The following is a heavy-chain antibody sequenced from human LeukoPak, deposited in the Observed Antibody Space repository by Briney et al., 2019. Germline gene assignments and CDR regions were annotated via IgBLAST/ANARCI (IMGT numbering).Heavy chain of an antibody. Sequence: GGSLRLSCAVSGFTFSSYEMNWVRQAPGKGLEWVSYISSSGSTIYYTDSVKGRFTISRDNARNSLDLQMNSLRAEDTAVYYCARGPMLRGVIIRRSKSGYFDYWGQGTLVTVSS. CDR3: ARGPMLRGVIIRRSKSGYFDY. V-gene: IGHV3-48*03. J-gene: IGHJ4*02. CDR1: GFTFSSYE. CDR2: ISSSGSTI. D-gene: IGHD3-10*01.